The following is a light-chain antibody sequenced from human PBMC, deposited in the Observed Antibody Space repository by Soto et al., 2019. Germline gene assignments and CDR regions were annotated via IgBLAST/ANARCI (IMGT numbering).Light chain of an antibody. CDR1: QSVSSSY. Sequence: EIVLTQSPGTLSLSPGERATLSCRASQSVSSSYLAWYQQKPGQAPRLLIYGASSRATGIPDRFSGSGSGTDFTLTISRLEVEDFAVYYCQQYGGSPRTFGQGTKVEIK. CDR2: GAS. J-gene: IGKJ1*01. V-gene: IGKV3-20*01. CDR3: QQYGGSPRT.